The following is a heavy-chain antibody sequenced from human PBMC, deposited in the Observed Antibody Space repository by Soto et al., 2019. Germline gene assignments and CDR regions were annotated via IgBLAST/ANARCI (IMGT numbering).Heavy chain of an antibody. J-gene: IGHJ4*02. D-gene: IGHD3-22*01. V-gene: IGHV5-10-1*01. CDR3: ASERDNYYDSSGDYDY. CDR1: GYSFTSYW. Sequence: GESLKISCKGSGYSFTSYWISWVRQIPWKGLEWMGRIDPNHSHTTYSPPFQGHVTISAGKSISTAYLQWSSLKASDTAMYYCASERDNYYDSSGDYDYWGQGTLVTVSS. CDR2: IDPNHSHT.